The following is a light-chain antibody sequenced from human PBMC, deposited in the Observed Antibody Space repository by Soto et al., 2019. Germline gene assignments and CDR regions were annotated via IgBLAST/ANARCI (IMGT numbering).Light chain of an antibody. CDR1: QSVSSSY. V-gene: IGKV3-20*01. J-gene: IGKJ1*01. CDR3: QQYGSSPT. Sequence: EIVLTQSPGTLSLSPGERATLSCMSSQSVSSSYLAWYQQKPGQAPSLLIYDVSSRATGIPDRFSGSGSGTDFSLTISRLEPEDFAVYYCQQYGSSPTFGQGNKVDIK. CDR2: DVS.